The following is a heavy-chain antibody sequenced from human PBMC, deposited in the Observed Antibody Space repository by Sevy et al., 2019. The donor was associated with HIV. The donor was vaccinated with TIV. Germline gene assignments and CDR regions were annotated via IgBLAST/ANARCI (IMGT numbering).Heavy chain of an antibody. CDR2: IRPDGSDK. CDR1: GFTFSPYW. D-gene: IGHD1-26*01. V-gene: IGHV3-7*01. Sequence: GGSLRLSCAAPGFTFSPYWMTWVRQAPGKGLEWVANIRPDGSDKYYVDSVKGRFTISGDNAKNSLYLQMNSLRADDTAMYYCARGVGLDCWGQGALVTVSS. CDR3: ARGVGLDC. J-gene: IGHJ4*02.